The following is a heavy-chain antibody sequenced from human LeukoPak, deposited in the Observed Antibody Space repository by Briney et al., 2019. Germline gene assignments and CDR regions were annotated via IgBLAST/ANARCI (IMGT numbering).Heavy chain of an antibody. CDR2: IKQDGNEK. D-gene: IGHD6-13*01. Sequence: PGGSLRLSCAASGFTFSSNWMSWVRQAPGKGLEWVANIKQDGNEKHYVDSVKGRFTISRDNAKNSLFLQMNSLRVEDTAVYYCARGSNLGSWGQGTLVTVSS. CDR1: GFTFSSNW. V-gene: IGHV3-7*01. J-gene: IGHJ4*02. CDR3: ARGSNLGS.